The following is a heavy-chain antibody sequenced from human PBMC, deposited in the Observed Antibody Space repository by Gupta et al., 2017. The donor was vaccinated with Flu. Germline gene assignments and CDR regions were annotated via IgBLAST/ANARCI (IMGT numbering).Heavy chain of an antibody. V-gene: IGHV1-2*02. J-gene: IGHJ4*02. Sequence: WVRQAPGQGLEWMGWINPNSGGTNYAQKFQGRVTMTRDTSISTAYMELSRLRSDDTAVYYCARDRSGSYNDYWGQGTLVTVSS. CDR2: INPNSGGT. CDR3: ARDRSGSYNDY. D-gene: IGHD1-26*01.